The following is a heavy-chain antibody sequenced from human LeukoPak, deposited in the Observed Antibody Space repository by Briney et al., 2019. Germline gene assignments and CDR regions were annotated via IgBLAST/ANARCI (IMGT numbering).Heavy chain of an antibody. D-gene: IGHD3-10*01. CDR1: GYSISSGYY. Sequence: PSETLSLTCAVSGYSISSGYYWGWIRQPPGKGLEWIGSIYHSGSTYYNPSLKSRVTISVDTSKNQFSLKLSSVTAAGTAVYYCASFSYGPFDYWGQGTLVTVSS. V-gene: IGHV4-38-2*01. CDR2: IYHSGST. J-gene: IGHJ4*02. CDR3: ASFSYGPFDY.